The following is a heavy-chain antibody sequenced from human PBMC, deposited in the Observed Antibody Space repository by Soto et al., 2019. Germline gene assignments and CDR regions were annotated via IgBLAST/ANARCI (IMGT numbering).Heavy chain of an antibody. Sequence: EVQLVETGGGLIQPGGSLRLSCAASGFTVSSNYMSWVRQAPGKGLEWVSVIYSGGSTYYADSVKSRFTISRDNSKNTLYLQMDSLRAEDTAVYYCARPAQLKYYYGMDVWGQGTTVTVSS. CDR1: GFTVSSNY. D-gene: IGHD5-18*01. CDR3: ARPAQLKYYYGMDV. CDR2: IYSGGST. J-gene: IGHJ6*02. V-gene: IGHV3-53*02.